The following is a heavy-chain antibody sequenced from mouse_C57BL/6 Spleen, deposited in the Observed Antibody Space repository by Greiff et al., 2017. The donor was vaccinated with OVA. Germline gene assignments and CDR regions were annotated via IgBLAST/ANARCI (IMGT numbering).Heavy chain of an antibody. D-gene: IGHD2-1*01. CDR3: TTGVLYYGNYEGYAMDY. CDR1: GFNIKDDY. CDR2: IDPENGDT. Sequence: EVQLQESGAELVRPGASVKLSCTASGFNIKDDYMHWVKQRPEQGLEWIGWIDPENGDTEYASKFQGKATITADTSSNTAYLQLSSLTSEDTAVYYCTTGVLYYGNYEGYAMDYWGQGTSVTVSS. J-gene: IGHJ4*01. V-gene: IGHV14-4*01.